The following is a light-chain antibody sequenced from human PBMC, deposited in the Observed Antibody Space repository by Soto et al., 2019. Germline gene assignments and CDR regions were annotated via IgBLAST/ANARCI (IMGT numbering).Light chain of an antibody. CDR2: STT. J-gene: IGLJ3*02. V-gene: IGLV8-61*01. CDR1: SGSVSTYYY. CDR3: VLYMNIGPL. Sequence: QAVVTQEPSLSVSPGGTVTLTCVLSSGSVSTYYYPSWFRQTPGQFPHTLIHSTTTRSSGVSDRFSCSILGNKAALTITGAQADDESDYYCVLYMNIGPLFGGGTKLTVL.